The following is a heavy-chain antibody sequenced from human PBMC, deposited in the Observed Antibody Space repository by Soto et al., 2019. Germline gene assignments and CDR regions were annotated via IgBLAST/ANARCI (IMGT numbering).Heavy chain of an antibody. CDR2: IIPIFGTA. D-gene: IGHD3-9*01. CDR1: GGTFSSYA. J-gene: IGHJ6*02. Sequence: SVKVSCKASGGTFSSYAISWVRQAPGQGLEWMGGIIPIFGTANYAQKFQGRVTITADKSTSTAYMELSSLRSEDTAVYYCARGTYDILTEYYYVMDVWGQGTRVTFSS. V-gene: IGHV1-69*06. CDR3: ARGTYDILTEYYYVMDV.